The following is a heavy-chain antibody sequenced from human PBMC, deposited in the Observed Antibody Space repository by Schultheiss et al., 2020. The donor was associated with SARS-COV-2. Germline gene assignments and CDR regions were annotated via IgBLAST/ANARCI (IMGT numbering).Heavy chain of an antibody. V-gene: IGHV1-46*01. CDR3: ARGSIAARNFDY. D-gene: IGHD6-6*01. CDR1: GFTFTSSA. Sequence: ASVKVSCKASGFTFTSSAVHWVRQAPGQGLEWMGIINPSGGSTSYAQKFQGRVTMTRNTSISTAYMELSSLRSEDTAVYYCARGSIAARNFDYWGQGTLVTVSS. J-gene: IGHJ4*02. CDR2: INPSGGST.